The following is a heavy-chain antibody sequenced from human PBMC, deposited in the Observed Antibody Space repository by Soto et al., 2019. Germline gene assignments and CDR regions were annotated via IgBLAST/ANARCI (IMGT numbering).Heavy chain of an antibody. CDR2: IYYSGST. V-gene: IGHV4-39*01. CDR3: ARQFLGAFDI. Sequence: QLQLQESGPGLVKPSETLSLTCTVSGGSISSSSYYWGWIRQPPGKGLEWIGSIYYSGSTYYNPSLKSRVTISVDTAKNQFSLKLSSVTAADTAVYYCARQFLGAFDIWGQGTMVTVSS. J-gene: IGHJ3*02. CDR1: GGSISSSSYY. D-gene: IGHD2-21*01.